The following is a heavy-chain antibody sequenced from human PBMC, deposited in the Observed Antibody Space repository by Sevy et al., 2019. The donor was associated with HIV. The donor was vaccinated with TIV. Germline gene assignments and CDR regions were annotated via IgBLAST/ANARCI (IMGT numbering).Heavy chain of an antibody. CDR1: GFTFSSYA. CDR3: AKDPYYYGSSGHDAFDI. Sequence: GGSLRLSCAASGFTFSSYAMSWVRQAPGKGLEWVSAISGSGGSTYYADSVKGRFTISRDNSKNTLYLQMNSLRAEDTAVYYCAKDPYYYGSSGHDAFDIWGQGTMVTVSS. D-gene: IGHD3-22*01. J-gene: IGHJ3*02. CDR2: ISGSGGST. V-gene: IGHV3-23*01.